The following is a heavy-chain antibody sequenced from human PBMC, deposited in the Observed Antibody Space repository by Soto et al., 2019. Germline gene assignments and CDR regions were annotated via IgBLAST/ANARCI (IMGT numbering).Heavy chain of an antibody. Sequence: QVQLVQSGAEVKEPGASVKVSCKASGNTFTSYAMHWMRQAPGQRLEWMGWIHAGNGNTKYSQKFQGRVTITRDTSANTAYMELRSLRSEDTDVYFCARAVPATGGEEGWYFDLWGRGTLVIVSS. CDR1: GNTFTSYA. CDR2: IHAGNGNT. J-gene: IGHJ2*01. V-gene: IGHV1-3*01. D-gene: IGHD3-10*01. CDR3: ARAVPATGGEEGWYFDL.